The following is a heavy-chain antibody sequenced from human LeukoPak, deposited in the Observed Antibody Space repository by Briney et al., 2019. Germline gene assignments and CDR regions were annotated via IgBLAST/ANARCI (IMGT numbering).Heavy chain of an antibody. J-gene: IGHJ4*02. CDR3: AKWGDYDVLTGYYVSDY. V-gene: IGHV3-23*01. CDR1: GFTFSNYA. CDR2: ITGGGSGI. Sequence: GGSLRLSCAASGFTFSNYAMSWVRQAPGKGLEWVSAITGGGSGIYYADSMKSRFTISRDNSKNTLYLQINGLRAEDTAVYYCAKWGDYDVLTGYYVSDYWGQGTLVTVSS. D-gene: IGHD3-9*01.